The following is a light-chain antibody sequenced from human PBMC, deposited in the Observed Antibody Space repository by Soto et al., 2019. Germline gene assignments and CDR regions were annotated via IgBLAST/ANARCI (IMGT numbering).Light chain of an antibody. V-gene: IGLV1-44*01. Sequence: SVLTQPPSASGTPGQGVTISCSGSSSNIGVNTVNWYRHLPGTAPKLLIYSNNQRPSGVSDRFSGSKSGTSASLAVSGLQSEDEADYYCAAWDDSLNGVVFGGGTKLTVL. CDR1: SSNIGVNT. CDR3: AAWDDSLNGVV. CDR2: SNN. J-gene: IGLJ2*01.